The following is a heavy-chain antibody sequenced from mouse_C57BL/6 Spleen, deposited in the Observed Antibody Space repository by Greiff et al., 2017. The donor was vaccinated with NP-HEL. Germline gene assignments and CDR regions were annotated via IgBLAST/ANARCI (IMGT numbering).Heavy chain of an antibody. CDR1: GYTFTSYW. CDR2: IDPSDSYT. V-gene: IGHV1-69*01. D-gene: IGHD2-4*01. CDR3: ARGLYDYERGFAY. J-gene: IGHJ3*01. Sequence: QVQLQQPGAELVMPGASVKLSCKASGYTFTSYWMHWVKQRPGQGLEWIGEIDPSDSYTNYNQKFKGKSTLTVDKSSSTAYMQLSSLTSEDSAVYYCARGLYDYERGFAYWGQGTLVTVSA.